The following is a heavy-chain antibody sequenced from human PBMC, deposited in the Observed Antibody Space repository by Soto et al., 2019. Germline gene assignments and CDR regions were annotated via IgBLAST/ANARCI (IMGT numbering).Heavy chain of an antibody. CDR1: GGSISSYY. CDR3: ATAMVTSYFDY. V-gene: IGHV4-59*01. Sequence: ETLSLTCTVSGGSISSYYWSWIRQPPGKGLEWIGYIYYSGSTNYNPSLKSRVTISVDTSKNQFSLKLSSVTAADTAVYYCATAMVTSYFDYWGQGTLVTVSS. J-gene: IGHJ4*02. D-gene: IGHD5-18*01. CDR2: IYYSGST.